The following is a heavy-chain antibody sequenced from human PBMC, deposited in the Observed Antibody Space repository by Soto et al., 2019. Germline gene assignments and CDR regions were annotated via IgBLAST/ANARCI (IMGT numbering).Heavy chain of an antibody. CDR2: INHSGST. J-gene: IGHJ5*02. Sequence: PSETLSLTRAVYGGSFSGYYWSWIRQPPGKGLEWIGEINHSGSTNYNPSLKSRVTISVDTSKNQFSLKLSSVTAADTAVYYCARLTFGGVIVLRGYSLWWFDPWGQGTLATVSS. D-gene: IGHD3-16*02. CDR1: GGSFSGYY. CDR3: ARLTFGGVIVLRGYSLWWFDP. V-gene: IGHV4-34*01.